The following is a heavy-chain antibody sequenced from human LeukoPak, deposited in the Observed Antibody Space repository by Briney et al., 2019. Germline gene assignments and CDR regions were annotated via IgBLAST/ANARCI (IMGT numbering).Heavy chain of an antibody. CDR1: GGSFSGYY. J-gene: IGHJ3*02. V-gene: IGHV4-34*01. CDR2: INHSGST. D-gene: IGHD1-26*01. CDR3: ARGGGRYYVDM. Sequence: SETLSLTCAVYGGSFSGYYWSWIRQPPGKGLEWIGEINHSGSTNYNPSLKSRVTISVDTSKNQFSLKLSSVTAADTAVYYCARGGGRYYVDMWGQGTTVTVSS.